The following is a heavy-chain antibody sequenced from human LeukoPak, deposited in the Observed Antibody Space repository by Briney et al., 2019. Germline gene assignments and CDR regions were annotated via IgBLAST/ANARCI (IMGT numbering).Heavy chain of an antibody. D-gene: IGHD3-3*01. CDR2: ISAYNGNT. J-gene: IGHJ6*02. V-gene: IGHV1-18*04. CDR3: ARDHLSTYYDFWSGSYYYYYGMDV. CDR1: GYTFTSYG. Sequence: GASVEVSCKASGYTFTSYGISWVRQAPGQGLEWMGWISAYNGNTNYAQELQGRVTMTTDTSTSTAYMELRSLRSDDTAVYYCARDHLSTYYDFWSGSYYYYYGMDVWGQGTTVTVSS.